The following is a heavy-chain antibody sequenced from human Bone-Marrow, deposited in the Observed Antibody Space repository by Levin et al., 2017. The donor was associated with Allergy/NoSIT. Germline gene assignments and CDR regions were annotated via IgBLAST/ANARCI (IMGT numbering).Heavy chain of an antibody. CDR1: GFTFSDYY. V-gene: IGHV3-11*01. Sequence: GGSLRLSCAASGFTFSDYYMSWIRQAPGKGLEWVSYISSSGSTIYYADSVKGRFTISRDNAKNSLYLQMNSLRAEDTAVYYCARDPCYDSSGSCAFDIWGQGTMVTVSS. J-gene: IGHJ3*02. CDR2: ISSSGSTI. D-gene: IGHD3-22*01. CDR3: ARDPCYDSSGSCAFDI.